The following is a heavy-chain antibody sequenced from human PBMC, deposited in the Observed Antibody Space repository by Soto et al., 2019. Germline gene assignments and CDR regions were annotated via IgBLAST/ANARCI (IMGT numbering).Heavy chain of an antibody. CDR3: AKGVPGIAVAGTGYFQH. V-gene: IGHV3-23*01. J-gene: IGHJ1*01. CDR2: ISGSGDST. D-gene: IGHD6-19*01. CDR1: GFTFSSYA. Sequence: EVQLLESGGGLVQPGGSLRLSCAASGFTFSSYAMSWVRQAPGKGLEWVSGISGSGDSTYYADSVKGRFTISRDNSENTLDRQLNSQRAEDTAVYYCAKGVPGIAVAGTGYFQHWGQGTLVTGSS.